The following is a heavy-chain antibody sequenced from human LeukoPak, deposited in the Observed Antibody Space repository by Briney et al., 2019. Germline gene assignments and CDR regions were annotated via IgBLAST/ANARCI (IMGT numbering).Heavy chain of an antibody. V-gene: IGHV4-4*07. CDR3: ARVAPKYYYDSVGAFDI. J-gene: IGHJ3*02. CDR2: IYTSGST. Sequence: SETLSLTCTVSGGSISSYYWSWIRQPAGKGLEWIGRIYTSGSTNYNPSLKSRVTMSVDTSKNQFSLKLSSVTAADTAVYYCARVAPKYYYDSVGAFDIWGQGTMVTVSS. CDR1: GGSISSYY. D-gene: IGHD3-10*01.